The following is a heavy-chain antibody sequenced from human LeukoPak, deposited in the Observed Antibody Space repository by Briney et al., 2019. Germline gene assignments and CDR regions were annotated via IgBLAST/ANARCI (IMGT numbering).Heavy chain of an antibody. Sequence: GGSLRLSCAASGFTFRSYAMNWVRQAPGKGLEWVSVISDSGGSTYYGDSVKGRFTISRDNSKNTLYLQMNSVRVEDTALYYCAKGSGSGWYGWFDPWGQGTLVTVSS. D-gene: IGHD6-19*01. J-gene: IGHJ5*02. V-gene: IGHV3-23*01. CDR3: AKGSGSGWYGWFDP. CDR1: GFTFRSYA. CDR2: ISDSGGST.